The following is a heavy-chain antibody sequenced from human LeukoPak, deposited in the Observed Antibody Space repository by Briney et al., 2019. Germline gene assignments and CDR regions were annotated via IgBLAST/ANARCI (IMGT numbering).Heavy chain of an antibody. CDR3: ARSLKIIAAAGTWFFDY. V-gene: IGHV4-39*07. D-gene: IGHD6-13*01. Sequence: PSETLSLTCTVSGGSISSSSYYWGWIRQPPGKGLEWIGSIYYSGRTYYNPSLKSRVTISVDKSKNQFSLKLSSVTAADTAVYYCARSLKIIAAAGTWFFDYWGQGTLVTVSS. CDR1: GGSISSSSYY. J-gene: IGHJ4*02. CDR2: IYYSGRT.